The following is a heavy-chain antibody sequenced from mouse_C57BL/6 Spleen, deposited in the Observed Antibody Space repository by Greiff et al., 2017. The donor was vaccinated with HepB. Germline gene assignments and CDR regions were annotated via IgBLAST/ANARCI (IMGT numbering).Heavy chain of an antibody. CDR1: GYTFTSYW. CDR3: ARRSNYGGYFDV. D-gene: IGHD2-5*01. J-gene: IGHJ1*03. V-gene: IGHV1-52*01. CDR2: IDPSDSET. Sequence: QVQLQQPGAELVRPGSSVKLSCKASGYTFTSYWMHWVKQRPIQGLEWIGNIDPSDSETHYNQKFKDKATLTVDKSSSTAYMQLSSLTSEDSAVYYGARRSNYGGYFDVWGTGTTVTVSS.